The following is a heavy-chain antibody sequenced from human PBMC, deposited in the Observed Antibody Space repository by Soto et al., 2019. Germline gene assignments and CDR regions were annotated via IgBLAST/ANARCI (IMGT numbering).Heavy chain of an antibody. D-gene: IGHD3-10*01. CDR2: IYYSGST. J-gene: IGHJ6*03. Sequence: SETLSLTCTVSGGSISSSSYYWGWIRQPPGKGLEWIGSIYYSGSTYYNPSLKSRVTISVDTSKNQFSLKLSSVTAADTAVYYCARHFRFGDYYYYMDVWGKGTTVTVSS. V-gene: IGHV4-39*01. CDR1: GGSISSSSYY. CDR3: ARHFRFGDYYYYMDV.